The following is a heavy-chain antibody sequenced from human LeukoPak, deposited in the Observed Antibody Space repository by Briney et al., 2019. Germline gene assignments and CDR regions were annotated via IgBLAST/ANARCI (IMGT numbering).Heavy chain of an antibody. CDR1: GGSISSYY. CDR2: IYYSGST. V-gene: IGHV4-59*01. CDR3: ARDRSGYNYFDY. Sequence: SETLSLTCTVSGGSISSYYWSWIRQPPGKGLEWIGYIYYSGSTNYNPSLKSRVTISVDTSKNQFSLKLSSVTAADTAVYYCARDRSGYNYFDYWDQGTLVTVSS. J-gene: IGHJ4*02. D-gene: IGHD3-3*01.